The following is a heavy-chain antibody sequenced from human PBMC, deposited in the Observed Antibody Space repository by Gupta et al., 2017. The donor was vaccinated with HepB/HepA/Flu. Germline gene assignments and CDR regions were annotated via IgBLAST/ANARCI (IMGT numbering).Heavy chain of an antibody. D-gene: IGHD3-10*01. V-gene: IGHV4-34*02. J-gene: IGHJ4*02. Sequence: HVHLPQLGAGLLKPSATLSTTCAGFSESFISYDWTWIRQSPGKGLEWIGEINHHGDTNYNPSLMSRVTVSVDTSKNQFSLNLKSVTAADTAVYWCARGVPRFGELFPYYCDFWGQGTLVTVSS. CDR1: SESFISYD. CDR2: INHHGDT. CDR3: ARGVPRFGELFPYYCDF.